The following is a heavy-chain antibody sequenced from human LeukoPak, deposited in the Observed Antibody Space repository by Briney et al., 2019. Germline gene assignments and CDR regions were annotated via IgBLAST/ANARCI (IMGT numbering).Heavy chain of an antibody. CDR1: GFIFSDYY. CDR2: MDSSGDVI. J-gene: IGHJ3*02. V-gene: IGHV3-11*04. CDR3: ARAGFGPGLAFDI. D-gene: IGHD3-3*01. Sequence: PGGSLRLSCAASGFIFSDYYMTWIRQAPGKGLEWLSYMDSSGDVIYYADSVKGRFTISRDNAKNTLYLQMNSLRAEDTAVYYCARAGFGPGLAFDIWGQGTMVTVSS.